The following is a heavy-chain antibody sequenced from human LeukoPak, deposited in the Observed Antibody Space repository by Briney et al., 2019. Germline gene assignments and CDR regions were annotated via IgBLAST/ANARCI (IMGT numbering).Heavy chain of an antibody. V-gene: IGHV3-9*01. Sequence: GRSLRLSCAASGFTFDDYAMHWVRQAPGKGLEWVSGISWNSGSIGYADSVKGRFTISRDNAKNSLYLQMNSLRAEDTALYYCAKDKGTAMVLFDYWGQGTLVTVSS. CDR3: AKDKGTAMVLFDY. CDR1: GFTFDDYA. CDR2: ISWNSGSI. J-gene: IGHJ4*02. D-gene: IGHD5-18*01.